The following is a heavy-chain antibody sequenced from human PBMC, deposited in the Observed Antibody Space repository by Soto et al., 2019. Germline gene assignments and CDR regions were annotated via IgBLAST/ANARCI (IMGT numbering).Heavy chain of an antibody. CDR1: GLTFSSNS. D-gene: IGHD3-10*01. Sequence: GGSMRLSCAASGLTFSSNSMNWVRQAPGKGLYWVSSISSVCSYIYYADSVKGRFTISRDNAKNSLYLQMNSLRAEDTAVYYCARRGSRNYYYGMDVWCQGTTVTVSS. CDR3: ARRGSRNYYYGMDV. V-gene: IGHV3-21*01. J-gene: IGHJ6*02. CDR2: ISSVCSYI.